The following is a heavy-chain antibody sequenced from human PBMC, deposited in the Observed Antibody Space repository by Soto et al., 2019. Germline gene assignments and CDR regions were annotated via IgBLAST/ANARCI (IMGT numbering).Heavy chain of an antibody. V-gene: IGHV1-69*13. J-gene: IGHJ6*02. CDR1: GGTFSSYA. CDR3: ARGSQLRFLEWPDL. CDR2: IIPIFGTA. Sequence: SVKVSCKASGGTFSSYAISWVRQAPGQGLEWMGGIIPIFGTANYAQKFQGRVTITADESTSTAYMELSSLRSEDTAVYYCARGSQLRFLEWPDLWGQGTTVTVSS. D-gene: IGHD3-3*01.